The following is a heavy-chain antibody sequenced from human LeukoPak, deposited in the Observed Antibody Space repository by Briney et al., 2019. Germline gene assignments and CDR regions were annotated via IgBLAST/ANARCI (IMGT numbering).Heavy chain of an antibody. J-gene: IGHJ3*02. CDR3: ARGRLSGKTDASEI. CDR2: ISSSSTYI. V-gene: IGHV3-21*01. Sequence: GGSLRLSCAASGFSFSSYNMNWVRQAPGEGLEWVSSISSSSTYIYYPDSVKGRFTISRDNAKNSLYLQMNSLRAEDTAVYYCARGRLSGKTDASEIWGQGTMVTVSP. D-gene: IGHD1-26*01. CDR1: GFSFSSYN.